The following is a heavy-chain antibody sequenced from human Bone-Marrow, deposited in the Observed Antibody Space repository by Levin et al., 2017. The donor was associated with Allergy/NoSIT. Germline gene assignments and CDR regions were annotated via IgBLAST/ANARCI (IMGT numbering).Heavy chain of an antibody. CDR2: ILPLFGTT. CDR3: ARERSGGSLFDI. V-gene: IGHV1-69*06. Sequence: ASVKVSCKASGDIFNTYFMSWVRQAPGQGLEWMGGILPLFGTTKNAQNFQGRVTITADKSTGTAYMELSSLRYEDTAVYYCARERSGGSLFDIWGQGTMVTVSS. J-gene: IGHJ3*02. CDR1: GDIFNTYF. D-gene: IGHD1-26*01.